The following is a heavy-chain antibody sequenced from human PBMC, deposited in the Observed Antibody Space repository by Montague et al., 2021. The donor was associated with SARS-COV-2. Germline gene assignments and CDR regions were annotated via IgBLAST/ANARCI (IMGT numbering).Heavy chain of an antibody. J-gene: IGHJ6*02. V-gene: IGHV4-39*07. D-gene: IGHD6-13*01. CDR1: GGSISSSSYC. CDR2: IYYSGST. CDR3: ARVGRQQLVRLSGMDV. Sequence: SETLSLTCTVSGGSISSSSYCWGWIRQPPGKGLEWIGSIYYSGSTYYNPSLRSRVTISVDTSKNQSSLKLSSVTAADTAVYYCARVGRQQLVRLSGMDVWGQGTTVTVSS.